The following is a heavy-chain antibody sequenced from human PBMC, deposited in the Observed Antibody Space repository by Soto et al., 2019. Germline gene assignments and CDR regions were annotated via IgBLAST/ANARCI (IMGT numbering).Heavy chain of an antibody. Sequence: QVQLVQSGAEVKKPGSSVKVSCKASGGTFSSYAISWVRQAPGQGLEWMGGIIPIFGTANYAQKFQGRVTITADESTSTAYMELSSLRSEDTAVYYCARDEPYDFWSGFYWFDPWGQGTLVTVSS. CDR2: IIPIFGTA. V-gene: IGHV1-69*01. J-gene: IGHJ5*02. CDR3: ARDEPYDFWSGFYWFDP. CDR1: GGTFSSYA. D-gene: IGHD3-3*01.